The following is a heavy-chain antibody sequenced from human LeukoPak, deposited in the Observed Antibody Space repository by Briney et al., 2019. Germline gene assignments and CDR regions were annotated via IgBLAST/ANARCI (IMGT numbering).Heavy chain of an antibody. Sequence: SETLSLTCTVSGDSMTNYYWSWIRQPPGKGLEWIGYISYSGSTNYNPSLKSRVTISIDTSKNQFSLKLSSVTAADTAVYYCARASVTYYYYYYMDVWGKGTTVTVSS. CDR1: GDSMTNYY. CDR3: ARASVTYYYYYYMDV. D-gene: IGHD4-11*01. CDR2: ISYSGST. V-gene: IGHV4-59*08. J-gene: IGHJ6*03.